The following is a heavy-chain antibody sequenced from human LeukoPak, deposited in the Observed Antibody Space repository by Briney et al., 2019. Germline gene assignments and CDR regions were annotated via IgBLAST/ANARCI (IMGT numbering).Heavy chain of an antibody. V-gene: IGHV4-34*01. J-gene: IGHJ4*02. Sequence: SETLSLTCAVYGGSFSGYYWSWIRQPPGKGLEWIGEINHSGSTNYNPSLKSRVTISVDTSKNQISLKLSSVTAADTAVYYCASPGYSSGWLPYWGQGTLVTVSS. CDR1: GGSFSGYY. CDR3: ASPGYSSGWLPY. CDR2: INHSGST. D-gene: IGHD6-19*01.